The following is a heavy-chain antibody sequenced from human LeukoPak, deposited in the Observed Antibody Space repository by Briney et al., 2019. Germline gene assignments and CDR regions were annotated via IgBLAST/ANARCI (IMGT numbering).Heavy chain of an antibody. J-gene: IGHJ2*01. CDR1: GGSFSGYY. CDR3: ARNRPRYDILTGYYKPDWYFDL. Sequence: SETLSLTCAVYGGSFSGYYWSWIRQPPGKGLEWVGEINHSGSTNYNPSLKSRVTISVDTPKNQFSLKLSSVTAADTAVYYCARNRPRYDILTGYYKPDWYFDLWGRGTLVTVSS. CDR2: INHSGST. D-gene: IGHD3-9*01. V-gene: IGHV4-34*01.